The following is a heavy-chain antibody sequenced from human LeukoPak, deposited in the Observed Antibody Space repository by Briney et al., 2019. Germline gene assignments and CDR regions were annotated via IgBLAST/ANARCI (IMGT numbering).Heavy chain of an antibody. CDR3: AKVGSVGVTRYGMDV. D-gene: IGHD1-26*01. V-gene: IGHV3-23*01. CDR2: ISGSGGST. J-gene: IGHJ6*02. CDR1: GFTFSSYA. Sequence: PGGSLRLSCAASGFTFSSYAMSWVRQAPGKGLEWVSAISGSGGSTYYADSVKGRFTISRDNSKNTLYLQMNSLRAEDTAVYYCAKVGSVGVTRYGMDVWGQGTTVTVSS.